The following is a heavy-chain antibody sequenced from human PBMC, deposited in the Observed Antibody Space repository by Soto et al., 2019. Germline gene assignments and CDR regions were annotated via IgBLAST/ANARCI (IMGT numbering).Heavy chain of an antibody. CDR2: ISAYNGNT. CDR3: AREGGEVHLDRPGGFDY. V-gene: IGHV1-18*01. J-gene: IGHJ4*02. D-gene: IGHD1-1*01. CDR1: GYTFTSYG. Sequence: QVQLVQSGAEVKKPGASVKVSCKASGYTFTSYGISWVRQAPGQGLEWMGWISAYNGNTNYAQKLQGRVTMTTDTATSTDYMELRSLRSDDTAVYYCAREGGEVHLDRPGGFDYWGQGTLVTVSS.